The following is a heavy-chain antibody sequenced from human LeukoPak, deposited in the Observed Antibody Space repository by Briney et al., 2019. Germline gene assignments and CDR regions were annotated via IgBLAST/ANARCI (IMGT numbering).Heavy chain of an antibody. CDR2: IYYSGST. CDR1: GGSISSYY. V-gene: IGHV4-59*01. J-gene: IGHJ3*02. Sequence: SETLSLTCTGSGGSISSYYWSWIRQPPGKGLEWIGYIYYSGSTNYNPSLKSRVTISVDTSKNQFSLKLSSVTAADTAVYYCARVYAYVWGSYPPGAFDIWGQGTMVTVSS. D-gene: IGHD3-16*02. CDR3: ARVYAYVWGSYPPGAFDI.